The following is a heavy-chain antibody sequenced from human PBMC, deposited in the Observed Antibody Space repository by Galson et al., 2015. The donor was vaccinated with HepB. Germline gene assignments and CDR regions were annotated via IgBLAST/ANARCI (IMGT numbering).Heavy chain of an antibody. Sequence: SLRLSCAASGFTFSNAWMSWVRQAPGKGLEWVGRIKSKTDGGTTDYAAPVKGRFTISRDNAKNMLYLQMDSLRAEDTAVYYCARSPGGGFDYWGQGTLVTVSS. J-gene: IGHJ4*02. CDR2: IKSKTDGGTT. V-gene: IGHV3-15*05. CDR3: ARSPGGGFDY. D-gene: IGHD3-10*01. CDR1: GFTFSNAW.